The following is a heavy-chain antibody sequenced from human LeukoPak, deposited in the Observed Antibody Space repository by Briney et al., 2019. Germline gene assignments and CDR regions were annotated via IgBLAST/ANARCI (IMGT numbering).Heavy chain of an antibody. CDR3: ATDRIQLWLKVLDY. CDR2: ISAYNGNT. V-gene: IGHV1-18*01. J-gene: IGHJ4*02. Sequence: GASVKVSCKASGYTFTSYGISWVRQAPGQGLEWMGWISAYNGNTNYAQKLQSRVTMTTDTSTSTAHMELRSLRSEDTAVYYCATDRIQLWLKVLDYWGQGTLVTVSS. D-gene: IGHD5-18*01. CDR1: GYTFTSYG.